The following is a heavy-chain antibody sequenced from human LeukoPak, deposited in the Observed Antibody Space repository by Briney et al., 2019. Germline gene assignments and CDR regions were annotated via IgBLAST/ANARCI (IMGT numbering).Heavy chain of an antibody. V-gene: IGHV4-38-2*02. CDR2: IYHGGST. J-gene: IGHJ2*01. CDR1: GYSISSGYY. D-gene: IGHD6-13*01. CDR3: AREAGVWYFDL. Sequence: SETLSLACAVSGYSISSGYYWGWIRQPPGKGLEWIGRIYHGGSTYYNPSLNSRVTISVDTSKNQFSLKLSSVTAADTDVYYCAREAGVWYFDLWGRGTLVTVSS.